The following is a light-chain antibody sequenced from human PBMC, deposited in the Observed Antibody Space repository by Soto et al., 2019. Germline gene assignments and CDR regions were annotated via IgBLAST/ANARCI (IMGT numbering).Light chain of an antibody. CDR1: QSVSSN. V-gene: IGKV3-15*01. J-gene: IGKJ1*01. Sequence: EKVMTQSPATLSVSPGERATLSCRASQSVSSNLAWYQQKPGQAPRLFIYGASTRATGIPARFSGSGSGTEFTLTISSLQSEDFAVYYCQQYNNWPRTFGQGTKVDIK. CDR3: QQYNNWPRT. CDR2: GAS.